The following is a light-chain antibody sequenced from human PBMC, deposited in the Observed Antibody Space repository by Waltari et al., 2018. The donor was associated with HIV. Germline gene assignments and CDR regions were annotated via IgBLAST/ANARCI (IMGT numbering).Light chain of an antibody. CDR1: KLGNRY. CDR2: KDS. V-gene: IGLV3-1*01. Sequence: SFELTQPPSLSVSPGQTATITCSAYKLGNRYAYWYQQKPGQSPVLVIHKDSKRPSGIPERFSGSNSGNTAMLTISGTQATDEADYYCQAWDRSTYVVFGGGTKVTVL. J-gene: IGLJ2*01. CDR3: QAWDRSTYVV.